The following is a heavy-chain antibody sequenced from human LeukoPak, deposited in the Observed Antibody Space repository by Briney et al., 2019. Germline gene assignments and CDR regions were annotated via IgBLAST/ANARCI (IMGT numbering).Heavy chain of an antibody. V-gene: IGHV5-51*01. D-gene: IGHD5-12*01. CDR1: GYSFRNYW. CDR2: IYPGDSHT. CDR3: ARQIVTTIGGDY. J-gene: IGHJ4*02. Sequence: GESLKISCKGSGYSFRNYWIGWVRQMPGKGLEWIGIIYPGDSHTRYSPSFQGQVTISADKSISTAYLQWSSLKASDTAMYYCARQIVTTIGGDYWGQGTLGTVSS.